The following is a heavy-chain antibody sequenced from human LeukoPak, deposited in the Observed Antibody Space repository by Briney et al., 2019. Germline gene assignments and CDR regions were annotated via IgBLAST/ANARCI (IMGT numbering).Heavy chain of an antibody. CDR1: GFTFSTYA. J-gene: IGHJ4*02. CDR2: LSGSGSSA. V-gene: IGHV3-23*01. D-gene: IGHD1-26*01. Sequence: PGGSLRLSCAASGFTFSTYAMSWVRQAPGKGLEWVSGLSGSGSSAYYADSVKGRFTISRDNARNSVYLQMNSLRVEDTAVYYCARDPVEWELLLDYWGQGTLVTVSS. CDR3: ARDPVEWELLLDY.